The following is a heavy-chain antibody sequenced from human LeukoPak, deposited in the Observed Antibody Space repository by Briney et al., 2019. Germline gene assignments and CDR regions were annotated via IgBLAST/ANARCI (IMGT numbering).Heavy chain of an antibody. D-gene: IGHD3-9*01. V-gene: IGHV1-69*04. CDR2: IIPILGIA. J-gene: IGHJ4*02. Sequence: GASVKVSCKASRGTFISYAISGVRQAPGQGLEWMGRIIPILGIANYAQKFQGRVTITADKSTSTAYMELSSLRSEDTAVYYCAGHLYDILTGYYRDYFDYWGQGTLVTVSS. CDR3: AGHLYDILTGYYRDYFDY. CDR1: RGTFISYA.